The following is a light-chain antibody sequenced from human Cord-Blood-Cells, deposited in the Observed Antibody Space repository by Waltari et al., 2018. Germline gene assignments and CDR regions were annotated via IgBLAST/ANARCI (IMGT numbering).Light chain of an antibody. J-gene: IGLJ1*01. CDR2: DVS. V-gene: IGLV2-11*01. CDR1: RSDVGGYTY. CDR3: CSYAGSYTLYV. Sequence: QSPLTQPRSVSGSPGQSVTVSCTGTRSDVGGYTYLSWYQQHPGKAPKLMIYDVSKRPSGVPDRFSGSKSGNTASLTISGLQAEDEADYYCCSYAGSYTLYVFGTGTKVTVL.